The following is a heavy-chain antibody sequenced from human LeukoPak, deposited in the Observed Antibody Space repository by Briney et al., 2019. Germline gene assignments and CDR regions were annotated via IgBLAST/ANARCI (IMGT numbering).Heavy chain of an antibody. CDR3: ARDSSGTTVTTDAFDI. J-gene: IGHJ3*02. Sequence: SETLSLTCTVSGGSISSYYWSWIRQSPGKGLGWIGSIYYSGSTYYNPSLKSRVTISVDTSKNQFSLKLSSVTAADTAVYYCARDSSGTTVTTDAFDIWGQGTMVTVSS. CDR1: GGSISSYY. CDR2: IYYSGST. D-gene: IGHD4-11*01. V-gene: IGHV4-59*12.